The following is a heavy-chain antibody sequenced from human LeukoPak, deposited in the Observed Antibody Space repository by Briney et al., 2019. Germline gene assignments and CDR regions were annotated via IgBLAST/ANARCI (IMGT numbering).Heavy chain of an antibody. CDR2: ISSDGTYT. V-gene: IGHV3-74*01. Sequence: PGGSLRLSCAASGFTFSSHLMHWVRQAPGKGLVWVSRISSDGTYTNYADSVRGRFTISRDNAKNTLYLQMNSLRAEDTAVYYCARGPGSSGRYYVGDFWGQGTLVTVSS. CDR1: GFTFSSHL. J-gene: IGHJ4*02. CDR3: ARGPGSSGRYYVGDF. D-gene: IGHD1-26*01.